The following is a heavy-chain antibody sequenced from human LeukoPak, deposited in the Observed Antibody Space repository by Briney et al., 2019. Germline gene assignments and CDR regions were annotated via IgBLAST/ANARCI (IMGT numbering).Heavy chain of an antibody. D-gene: IGHD6-13*01. CDR2: ISESSSIK. CDR3: AKDRSSSWSYYYYTMDV. V-gene: IGHV3-48*04. Sequence: GGSLRLSCAASGFTFSSYTMNWVRQAPGKGLEWVSYISESSSIKYYADSVKGRFTISRDNAKNSLYLQMNSLRAEDTAVYYCAKDRSSSWSYYYYTMDVWGQGTTVTVSS. CDR1: GFTFSSYT. J-gene: IGHJ6*02.